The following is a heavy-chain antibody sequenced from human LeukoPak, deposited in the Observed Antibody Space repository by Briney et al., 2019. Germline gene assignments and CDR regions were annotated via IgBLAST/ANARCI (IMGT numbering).Heavy chain of an antibody. CDR3: TRREGNYRASDFDY. V-gene: IGHV3-30*02. J-gene: IGHJ4*02. CDR2: IRFDESTQ. D-gene: IGHD1-7*01. Sequence: PGGSLRLSCAASGFIFRAYGMHWVRQAPGKGLEWVAFIRFDESTQKYADSVKGRFAISRDNSKNTVYLQMNSLRPEDTAVYYCTRREGNYRASDFDYWGQGTLVTVSS. CDR1: GFIFRAYG.